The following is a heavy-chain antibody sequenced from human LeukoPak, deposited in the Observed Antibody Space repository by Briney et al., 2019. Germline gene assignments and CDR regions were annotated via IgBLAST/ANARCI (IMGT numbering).Heavy chain of an antibody. D-gene: IGHD5-18*01. Sequence: PSETLSLTCTVSGGSISSGGYYWSWIRQHPGKGLEWIGYIYYSGSTYYNPSLKSRVTISVDTSKNQFSLKLSSVTAEDTAVYYCASGRYGYFDDWGQGTLVTVSS. V-gene: IGHV4-31*03. J-gene: IGHJ4*02. CDR1: GGSISSGGYY. CDR3: ASGRYGYFDD. CDR2: IYYSGST.